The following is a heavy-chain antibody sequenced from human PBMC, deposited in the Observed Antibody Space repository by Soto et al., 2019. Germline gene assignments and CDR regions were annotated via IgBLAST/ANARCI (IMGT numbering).Heavy chain of an antibody. D-gene: IGHD1-26*01. Sequence: GGSLRLSCAASGFTFSSYAMSWVRQAPGKVLEWVSAISGGDGSTYYADSVKGRFTISRYNSKNTLYLQMNSLRAEDTAVYYCARGSGSYSQSRSWGQGTLVTVSS. CDR1: GFTFSSYA. CDR3: ARGSGSYSQSRS. CDR2: ISGGDGST. J-gene: IGHJ4*02. V-gene: IGHV3-23*01.